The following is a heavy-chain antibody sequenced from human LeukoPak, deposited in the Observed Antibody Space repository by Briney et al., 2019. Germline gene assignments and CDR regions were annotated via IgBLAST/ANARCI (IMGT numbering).Heavy chain of an antibody. CDR2: INGNGGGS. Sequence: GGSLRLSCAASGFTFSDHAMSWVRQAPAKGLEWVSSINGNGGGSYYIDSVKGRFTVSRDSSKNTVYLQMNSLRAEDTAVYYCARDILPSGNRAFDIWGQGTMVTVSS. J-gene: IGHJ3*02. V-gene: IGHV3-23*01. CDR1: GFTFSDHA. D-gene: IGHD1/OR15-1a*01. CDR3: ARDILPSGNRAFDI.